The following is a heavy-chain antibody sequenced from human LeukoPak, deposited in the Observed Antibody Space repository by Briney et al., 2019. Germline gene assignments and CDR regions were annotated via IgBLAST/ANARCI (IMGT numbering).Heavy chain of an antibody. CDR3: ARGLTVYSSSWMGWFDP. J-gene: IGHJ5*02. CDR1: GGSISTDY. CDR2: IYYSGST. V-gene: IGHV4-59*12. D-gene: IGHD6-13*01. Sequence: SETLSLTCAFSGGSISTDYWSWVRQPPGKGLQWIGYIYYSGSTNYNPSLKSRVTISLNTAKNQFSLRLRSVTAADTAVYYCARGLTVYSSSWMGWFDPWGQGTLVTVSS.